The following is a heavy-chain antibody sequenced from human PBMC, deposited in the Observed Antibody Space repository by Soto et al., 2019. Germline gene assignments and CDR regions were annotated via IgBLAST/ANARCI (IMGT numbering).Heavy chain of an antibody. CDR3: ARDVMGTAMVMWYFDL. CDR1: GFTFSSYG. J-gene: IGHJ2*01. Sequence: QVQLVESGGGVVQPGRSLRLSCAASGFTFSSYGMHWVRQAPGKGLEWVAVIWYDGSNKYYADSVKGRFTISRDNSKNTGYLQMNSLRAEDTAVYYCARDVMGTAMVMWYFDLWGRGTLVTVSS. V-gene: IGHV3-33*01. CDR2: IWYDGSNK. D-gene: IGHD2-21*02.